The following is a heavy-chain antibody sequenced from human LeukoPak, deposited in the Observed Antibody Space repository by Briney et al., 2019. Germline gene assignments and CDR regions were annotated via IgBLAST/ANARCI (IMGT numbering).Heavy chain of an antibody. V-gene: IGHV3-23*01. D-gene: IGHD3-9*01. CDR3: ARTQYDILDAFDI. CDR1: GFTFGIYA. CDR2: LSANGRIV. Sequence: GGSLRLSCAGSGFTFGIYALNWFRQAPGEGLEWVSGLSANGRIVNYADSVKGRFTISRDNAKNTLSLQMNSLRAEDTAVYYCARTQYDILDAFDIWGQGTMVTVSS. J-gene: IGHJ3*02.